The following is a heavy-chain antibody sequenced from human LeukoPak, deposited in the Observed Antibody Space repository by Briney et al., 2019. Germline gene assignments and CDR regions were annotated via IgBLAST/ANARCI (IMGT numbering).Heavy chain of an antibody. Sequence: PSETLSLTCTVSGGSISSYYWSWIRQPPGKGLEGIGEINHSGSTNYTPSLKSRVTISVDTSKNQFSLKQSSVTAADTVVASWPRVRGIFYDMPAGYYVPYYFDYWGQGTLVTVSS. V-gene: IGHV4-34*01. CDR2: INHSGST. J-gene: IGHJ4*02. D-gene: IGHD3-9*01. CDR1: GGSISSYY. CDR3: PRVRGIFYDMPAGYYVPYYFDY.